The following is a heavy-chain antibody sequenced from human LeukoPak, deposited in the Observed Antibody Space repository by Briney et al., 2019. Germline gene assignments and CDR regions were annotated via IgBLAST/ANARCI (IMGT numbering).Heavy chain of an antibody. V-gene: IGHV4-34*01. Sequence: KPSETLSLTCAVYGGSFSGYYWSWIRQPPGKGLEWVGEINHSGSTNYNPSLKSRVTISVDTSKNQFSLKLSSVTAADTAVYYCARGDYDILTGYYSLLGAEYFQHWGQGTLVTVSS. J-gene: IGHJ1*01. CDR2: INHSGST. CDR3: ARGDYDILTGYYSLLGAEYFQH. CDR1: GGSFSGYY. D-gene: IGHD3-9*01.